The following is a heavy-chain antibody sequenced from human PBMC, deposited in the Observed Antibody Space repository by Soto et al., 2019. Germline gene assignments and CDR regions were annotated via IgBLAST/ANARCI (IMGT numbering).Heavy chain of an antibody. CDR1: GYTFTSYD. Sequence: ASVKVSCKASGYTFTSYDINWVRQATGQGLEWMGWMNPNSGNTGYAQKFQGRVTMTRNTSISTAYMELSSLRSEDTAVYYCARGSDPEYNWNDEGFDYWGQGTLVTVS. V-gene: IGHV1-8*01. CDR3: ARGSDPEYNWNDEGFDY. CDR2: MNPNSGNT. D-gene: IGHD1-1*01. J-gene: IGHJ4*02.